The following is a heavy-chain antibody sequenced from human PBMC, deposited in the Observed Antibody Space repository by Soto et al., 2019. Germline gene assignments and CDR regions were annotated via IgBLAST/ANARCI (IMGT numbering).Heavy chain of an antibody. V-gene: IGHV4-4*02. CDR3: GRTKDYCYGVDG. J-gene: IGHJ6*02. Sequence: QVQLQQWGPGLVKPSGTLSLTCAVSGVSISSSQWWSWVRQPPGKGLEWIGEIYHNGRTNYHPSLKIQLTMSLDKSKSQVSLKLSSVTSADTGTDYCGRTKDYCYGVDGWGQWTTVTVSS. CDR2: IYHNGRT. CDR1: GVSISSSQW.